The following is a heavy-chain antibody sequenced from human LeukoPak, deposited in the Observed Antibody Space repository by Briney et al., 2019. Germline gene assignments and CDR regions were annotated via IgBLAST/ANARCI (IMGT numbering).Heavy chain of an antibody. J-gene: IGHJ3*02. D-gene: IGHD3-10*01. CDR1: GGSISSYY. V-gene: IGHV4-59*08. CDR2: IYYSGST. CDR3: ARLTYYYGSGSYSDAFDI. Sequence: SETLSLTCTVSGGSISSYYWSWIRQPPGKGLEWIGYIYYSGSTNYNPPLKSRVTISVDTSKNQFSLKLSSVTAADTAVYYCARLTYYYGSGSYSDAFDIWGQGTMVTVSS.